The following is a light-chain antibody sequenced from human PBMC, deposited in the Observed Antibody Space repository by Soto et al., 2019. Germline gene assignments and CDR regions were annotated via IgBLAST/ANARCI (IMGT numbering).Light chain of an antibody. CDR3: QSYDNSLSVDV. CDR2: GNN. J-gene: IGLJ1*01. CDR1: RSNIGAGYD. V-gene: IGLV1-40*03. Sequence: QAVVTQTPSVSGAPGQRISISCTGNRSNIGAGYDVDWYQQLPGTAPKLLIYGNNNRPSGVPDRFSASKSGASASLAVTGLQAEDEADYYCQSYDNSLSVDVFGTGTKLTVL.